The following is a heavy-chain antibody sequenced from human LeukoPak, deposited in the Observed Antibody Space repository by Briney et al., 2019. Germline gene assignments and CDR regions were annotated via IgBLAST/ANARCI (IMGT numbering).Heavy chain of an antibody. D-gene: IGHD3-22*01. Sequence: GGSLRLSCAACGFTFSSYDMHWVRQATGKGLEWVSFISGGGGTSYYADPVKGRFTISRDNSKNTLYLQMNSLRAEDTAVYYCAKSLSVTMIVPNWFDPWGQGTLVLVSS. CDR3: AKSLSVTMIVPNWFDP. CDR2: ISGGGGTS. CDR1: GFTFSSYD. V-gene: IGHV3-23*01. J-gene: IGHJ5*02.